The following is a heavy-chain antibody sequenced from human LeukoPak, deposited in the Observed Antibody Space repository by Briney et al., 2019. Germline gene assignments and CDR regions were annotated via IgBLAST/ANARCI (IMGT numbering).Heavy chain of an antibody. V-gene: IGHV4-39*02. CDR2: ISYTGRT. CDR3: AREYYGSGRFGRNPVDY. J-gene: IGHJ4*02. CDR1: GGSISTGNVY. D-gene: IGHD3-10*01. Sequence: SETLSLTCTVSGGSISTGNVYWGWVRQPPGKGLEWIAYISYTGRTYYNPSLQSRVAISIDTSKNQFSLNLNSVSAADTAVYYCAREYYGSGRFGRNPVDYWGQGTLVTVSS.